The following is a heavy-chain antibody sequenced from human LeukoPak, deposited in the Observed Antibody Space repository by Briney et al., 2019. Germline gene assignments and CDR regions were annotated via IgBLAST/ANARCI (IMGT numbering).Heavy chain of an antibody. CDR3: ARGQGRLSVFDY. J-gene: IGHJ4*02. CDR2: INHSGST. V-gene: IGHV4-34*01. D-gene: IGHD3-16*02. CDR1: GGSFSGYY. Sequence: SETLSLTCAVYGGSFSGYYWSWIRQPPGKGLEWIGEINHSGSTNYNPSLKSRVTISVDTSKNQFSLKLSSVTAADTAVYYCARGQGRLSVFDYWGQGTLVTVSS.